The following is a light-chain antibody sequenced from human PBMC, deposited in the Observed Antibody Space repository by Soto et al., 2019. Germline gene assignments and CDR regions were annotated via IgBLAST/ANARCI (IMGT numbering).Light chain of an antibody. CDR3: CSYAGSSTWV. CDR1: SSDVGSYNL. J-gene: IGLJ3*02. V-gene: IGLV2-23*01. CDR2: EGS. Sequence: QSALTQPASVSGSPGQSITISCTGTSSDVGSYNLVSWYQQHPGKAPKLMIYEGSKRRSGVSNRFSGSKSGNTASLTISGLQAEDEADYYCCSYAGSSTWVFGGGTQLTVL.